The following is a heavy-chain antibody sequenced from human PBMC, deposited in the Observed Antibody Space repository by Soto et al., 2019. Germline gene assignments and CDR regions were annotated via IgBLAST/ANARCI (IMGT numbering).Heavy chain of an antibody. D-gene: IGHD2-15*01. V-gene: IGHV3-23*01. Sequence: GGSLRLSCATSGFAFSTYAMSWVRQAPGKGREWGSGFSGGGTTYYADSVKGRFTISRDNSKNTLYLQMKSLRAEDTAVYYCAKSGMAGYCRGDNCYYYLDYWGQGTLVTVSS. CDR2: FSGGGTT. CDR1: GFAFSTYA. J-gene: IGHJ4*02. CDR3: AKSGMAGYCRGDNCYYYLDY.